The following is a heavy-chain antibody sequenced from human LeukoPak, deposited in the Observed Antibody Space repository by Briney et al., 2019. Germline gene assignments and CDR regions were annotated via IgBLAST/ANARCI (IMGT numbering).Heavy chain of an antibody. J-gene: IGHJ4*02. CDR3: AGLVAAANYDTVTNGY. Sequence: GGSLRLSCAASGFTFSSYWMSWVRQAPGKGLEWVANIKQDGSEKYYVDSVKGRFTISRDNAKNSLYLQMNSLRAEDTAVYYCAGLVAAANYDTVTNGYWGQGTLVTVSS. CDR1: GFTFSSYW. D-gene: IGHD2-2*01. CDR2: IKQDGSEK. V-gene: IGHV3-7*01.